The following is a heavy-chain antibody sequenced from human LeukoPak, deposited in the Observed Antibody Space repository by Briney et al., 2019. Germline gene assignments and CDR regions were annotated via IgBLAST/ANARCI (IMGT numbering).Heavy chain of an antibody. Sequence: ASVKVSCEASEYTFSVYHIHWVRLAPGQGLEWMAWINPNSGGTNYAQKFQGRVTMTRDTSISTAYMELSRLRSDDTAVYYCARGGERAARLWSYWGQGTLVTVSS. V-gene: IGHV1-2*02. CDR3: ARGGERAARLWSY. J-gene: IGHJ4*02. CDR2: INPNSGGT. CDR1: EYTFSVYH. D-gene: IGHD6-6*01.